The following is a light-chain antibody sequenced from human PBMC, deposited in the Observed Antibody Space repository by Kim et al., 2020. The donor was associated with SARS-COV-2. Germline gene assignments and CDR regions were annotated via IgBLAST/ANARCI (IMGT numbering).Light chain of an antibody. CDR1: NSNIGNNY. CDR2: RNT. V-gene: IGLV1-47*01. J-gene: IGLJ2*01. Sequence: QSVLTQPPSASGTPGQTVSISCSGSNSNIGNNYVYWYQQFPGSAPKLLVFRNTERPSGVPDRFSGSKSGTSASLAISGLRSDDEADYYCATWDDSLRGGVFGGGTQLTVL. CDR3: ATWDDSLRGGV.